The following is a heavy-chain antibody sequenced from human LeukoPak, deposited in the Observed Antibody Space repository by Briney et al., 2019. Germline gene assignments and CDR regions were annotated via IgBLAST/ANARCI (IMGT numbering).Heavy chain of an antibody. D-gene: IGHD3-22*01. J-gene: IGHJ1*01. V-gene: IGHV4-59*08. CDR3: ARAKYYYDSSGTQEYFQH. Sequence: SETLSLTCTVSGASISSYYWGWIRQPPGKGLEWIGYIYKSGSTSYNPSLKSRVTISVDTSKNQFSLKLSSVTAADTAVYYCARAKYYYDSSGTQEYFQHWGQGTLVTVSS. CDR1: GASISSYY. CDR2: IYKSGST.